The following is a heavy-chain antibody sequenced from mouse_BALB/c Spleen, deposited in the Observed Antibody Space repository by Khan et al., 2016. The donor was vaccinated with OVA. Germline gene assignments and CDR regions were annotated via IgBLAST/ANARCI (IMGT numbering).Heavy chain of an antibody. CDR3: ARTARIKY. CDR2: ISYRGSN. CDR1: GYSITSGYG. Sequence: EVQLQESGPGLVKPSQSLSLTCTVTGYSITSGYGWNCIRQFPGNKLEWMGYISYRGSNNYNPSLKSRIFSNRDKSKNQLFLQLNSVTTEDTATYYCARTARIKYWGQGTTLTVSS. D-gene: IGHD1-2*01. J-gene: IGHJ2*01. V-gene: IGHV3-2*02.